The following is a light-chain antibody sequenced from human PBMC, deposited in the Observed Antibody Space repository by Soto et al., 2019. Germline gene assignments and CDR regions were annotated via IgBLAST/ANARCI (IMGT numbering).Light chain of an antibody. J-gene: IGLJ1*01. CDR3: QSYDSSLSAHYV. Sequence: LTQPPSVSGAPGQRVTISCTGSSSNIGATYDVQWYQQLPGTAPKLLIYGNSNRPSGVPDRFSGSKSGTSASLAITGLQADDEADYYCQSYDSSLSAHYVFGTGTKVTVL. CDR2: GNS. V-gene: IGLV1-40*01. CDR1: SSNIGATYD.